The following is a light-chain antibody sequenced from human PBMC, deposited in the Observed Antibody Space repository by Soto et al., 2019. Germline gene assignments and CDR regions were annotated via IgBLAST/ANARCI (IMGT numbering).Light chain of an antibody. J-gene: IGLJ1*01. Sequence: QSALTQPASVSGSPGQSLTISCTGTSSDVGSYSLVSWYQQHPGKAPKLMIYEGSKRPSGVSNRFSGSRSGNTASLTISGLQAEDEADYYCCSYAGSYVFGTGTKLTVL. CDR3: CSYAGSYV. V-gene: IGLV2-23*01. CDR2: EGS. CDR1: SSDVGSYSL.